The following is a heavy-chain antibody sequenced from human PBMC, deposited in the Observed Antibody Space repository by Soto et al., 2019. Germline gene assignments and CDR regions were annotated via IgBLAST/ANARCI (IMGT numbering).Heavy chain of an antibody. CDR2: ISGGGSTA. D-gene: IGHD3-22*01. CDR1: GFTFTSYV. V-gene: IGHV3-23*01. J-gene: IGHJ4*02. Sequence: HPGGSLRLSCAASGFTFTSYVMSWVRQAPGKGLEWVAGISGGGSTAFYADSVKGRFTISRDNAKNTVVLQMDSLRAEDTAIYYCAKDSNKYSSSLRGRYFDYWGQGTPVTVSS. CDR3: AKDSNKYSSSLRGRYFDY.